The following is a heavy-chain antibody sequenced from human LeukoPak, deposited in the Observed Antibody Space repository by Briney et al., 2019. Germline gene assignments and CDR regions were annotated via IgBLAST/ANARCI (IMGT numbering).Heavy chain of an antibody. CDR1: GGSFSGYY. CDR3: ARGPTIAARWFDP. CDR2: INHSGST. D-gene: IGHD6-6*01. J-gene: IGHJ5*02. V-gene: IGHV4-34*01. Sequence: SETLSLTCAVYGGSFSGYYWSWIRQPPGKGLEWIGEINHSGSTNYNPSLKSRVTISVDTSKNQFPLKLSSVTAADTAVYYCARGPTIAARWFDPWGQGTLVTVSS.